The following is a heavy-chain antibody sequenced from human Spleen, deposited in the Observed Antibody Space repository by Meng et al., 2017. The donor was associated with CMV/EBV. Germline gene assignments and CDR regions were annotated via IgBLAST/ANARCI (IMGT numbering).Heavy chain of an antibody. CDR3: AKEGPYQLLLSDY. Sequence: GGSLRLSCAASGFTFSSYGMHWVRQAPGKGLEWVAFIRYDGSNKYYADSVKGRFTISRDNTKNTLYLQMNSLRAEDTAVYYCAKEGPYQLLLSDYWGQGTLVTVSS. V-gene: IGHV3-30*02. J-gene: IGHJ4*02. CDR1: GFTFSSYG. D-gene: IGHD2-2*01. CDR2: IRYDGSNK.